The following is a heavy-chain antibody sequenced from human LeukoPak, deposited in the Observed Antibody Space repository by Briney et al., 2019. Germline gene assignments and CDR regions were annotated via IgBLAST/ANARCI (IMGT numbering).Heavy chain of an antibody. Sequence: AGGSLRLSCVGSGFTLSSYAMSWVRQAPGKGLEWVSAISGSGTRTYYADSVKGRFTISRDNSKNTLYLQMNSLRAEDTAVYYCAKDLRARGLENYYDSSGYLDYWGQGTLVTVSS. CDR2: ISGSGTRT. CDR1: GFTLSSYA. V-gene: IGHV3-23*01. CDR3: AKDLRARGLENYYDSSGYLDY. J-gene: IGHJ4*02. D-gene: IGHD3-22*01.